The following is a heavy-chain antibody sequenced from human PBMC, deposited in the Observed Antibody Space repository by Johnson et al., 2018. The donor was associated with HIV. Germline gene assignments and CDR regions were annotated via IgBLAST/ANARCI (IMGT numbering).Heavy chain of an antibody. D-gene: IGHD3-22*01. V-gene: IGHV3-53*01. CDR1: GFTVSSNY. Sequence: VQLVESGGGLIQPGGSLRLSCAASGFTVSSNYMSWVRQAPGKGLEWVSVIYSGGSTYYADSVKGRFTVSRDNTKNTLYLQMNSLKTEDTAVYYCNYAIVVVISDAFDIWGQGTMVTVSS. CDR3: NYAIVVVISDAFDI. CDR2: IYSGGST. J-gene: IGHJ3*02.